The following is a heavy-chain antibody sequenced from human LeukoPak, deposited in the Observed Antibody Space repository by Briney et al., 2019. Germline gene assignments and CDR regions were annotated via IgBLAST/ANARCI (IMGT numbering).Heavy chain of an antibody. Sequence: GASVKVTCKASGYTFTSYYMHWVRRAPGQGLEWMGWINPSNGVTNFAQTFRGRVALTRDTSIDTVYMDLTSLKFDDTAVYYCARDRVGEAAPGVLDFWGQGTLVSVSS. D-gene: IGHD2-8*01. CDR1: GYTFTSYY. CDR2: INPSNGVT. V-gene: IGHV1-2*02. J-gene: IGHJ4*02. CDR3: ARDRVGEAAPGVLDF.